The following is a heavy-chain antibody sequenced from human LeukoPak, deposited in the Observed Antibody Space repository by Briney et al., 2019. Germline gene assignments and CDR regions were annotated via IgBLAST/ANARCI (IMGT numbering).Heavy chain of an antibody. J-gene: IGHJ4*02. V-gene: IGHV3-9*01. CDR3: VRDFRYPTMYYDSSGYFFDS. CDR1: GFTFDDYA. CDR2: ISWNSGTI. D-gene: IGHD3-22*01. Sequence: GRSLRLSCAASGFTFDDYAMHWVRQAPGKGLEWVSSISWNSGTIAYADSVKGRFTISRDNAKNTLYLQMNSLRAEDTAVYYCVRDFRYPTMYYDSSGYFFDSWGQGTLVTVSS.